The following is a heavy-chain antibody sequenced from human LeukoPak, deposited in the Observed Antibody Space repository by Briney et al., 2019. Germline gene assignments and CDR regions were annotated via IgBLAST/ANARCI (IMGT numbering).Heavy chain of an antibody. V-gene: IGHV5-51*01. Sequence: GEPLKISCKGSGYSFTNYWIGWVRQMPGKGVGWMGLIYPGDCDTRYSPSFQGQVTISADKSISTAYLQWSSLKASDTAMYYCARRGDGYNYDYYYYMDVWGKGTTVTVSS. CDR2: IYPGDCDT. CDR1: GYSFTNYW. D-gene: IGHD5-24*01. CDR3: ARRGDGYNYDYYYYMDV. J-gene: IGHJ6*03.